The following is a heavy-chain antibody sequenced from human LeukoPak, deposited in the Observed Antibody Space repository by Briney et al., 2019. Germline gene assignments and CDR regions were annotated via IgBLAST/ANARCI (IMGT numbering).Heavy chain of an antibody. V-gene: IGHV1-2*06. CDR1: GYTFTGYY. CDR2: INPNSGGT. Sequence: ASVKVSCKASGYTFTGYYMHWVRQAPGQGLEWMGRINPNSGGTNYAQKFQGRVTMTRDTSISTAYMELSSLRSDDTAVYYCARGSRTIFNYYGMDVWGQGTTVTVSS. J-gene: IGHJ6*02. D-gene: IGHD3-3*01. CDR3: ARGSRTIFNYYGMDV.